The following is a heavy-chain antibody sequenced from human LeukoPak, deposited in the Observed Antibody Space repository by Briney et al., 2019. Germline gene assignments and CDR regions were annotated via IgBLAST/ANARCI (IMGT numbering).Heavy chain of an antibody. CDR1: GFTFCSYA. J-gene: IGHJ4*02. CDR2: ISYDGSNK. V-gene: IGHV3-30*04. D-gene: IGHD1-26*01. Sequence: PGGSLRLSCAASGFTFCSYAMHWVRQAPGKGLEWVAVISYDGSNKYYADSVKGRFTISRDNSKNTLYLQMNSLRAEDTAVYYCARLVGATNYWGQGTLVTVSS. CDR3: ARLVGATNY.